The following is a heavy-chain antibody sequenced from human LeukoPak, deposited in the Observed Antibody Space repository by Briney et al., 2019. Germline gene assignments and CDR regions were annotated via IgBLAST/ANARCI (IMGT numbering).Heavy chain of an antibody. CDR2: ISSSSSCI. J-gene: IGHJ4*02. D-gene: IGHD1-26*01. V-gene: IGHV3-21*01. Sequence: GGSLRLSCTASGFTFRNYGMYWVRQAPGKGLEWVSSISSSSSCIYYADSVKGRFTISRDNAKNSLYLQMNSLRAEDTAVYYCARGSYPDYWGQGTLVTVSS. CDR3: ARGSYPDY. CDR1: GFTFRNYG.